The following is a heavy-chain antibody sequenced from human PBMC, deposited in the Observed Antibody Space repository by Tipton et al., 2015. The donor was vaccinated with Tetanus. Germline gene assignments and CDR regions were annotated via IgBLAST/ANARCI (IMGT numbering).Heavy chain of an antibody. J-gene: IGHJ4*02. D-gene: IGHD5-18*01. V-gene: IGHV4-61*05. Sequence: LRLSCTVSGGSIRSGDHQWDWIRQPPGQGLEWLAYTSPSGRTNSNYSLKSRITISQDTSKNQFSLRLTSVTAADTATYYCARMGFTYGQVVYWGQGTLVTVAS. CDR3: ARMGFTYGQVVY. CDR1: GGSIRSGDHQ. CDR2: TSPSGRT.